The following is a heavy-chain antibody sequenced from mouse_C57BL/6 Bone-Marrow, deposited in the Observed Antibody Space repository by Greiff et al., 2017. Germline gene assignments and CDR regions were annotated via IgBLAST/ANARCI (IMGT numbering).Heavy chain of an antibody. J-gene: IGHJ2*01. Sequence: EVQLQESGAELVRPGASVKLSCTASGFNIKDDYMHWVKQRPEQGLEWIGWIDPENGDTEYASKFQGKATITADTTSNTAYLQLRSLTSEDTAVYYCTTNYKTSDYWGQGTTLTVSS. D-gene: IGHD2-12*01. CDR3: TTNYKTSDY. CDR1: GFNIKDDY. CDR2: IDPENGDT. V-gene: IGHV14-4*01.